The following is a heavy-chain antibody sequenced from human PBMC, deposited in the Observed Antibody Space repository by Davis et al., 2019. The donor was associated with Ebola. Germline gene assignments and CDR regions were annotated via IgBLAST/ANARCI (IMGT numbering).Heavy chain of an antibody. J-gene: IGHJ6*02. D-gene: IGHD3-10*01. CDR3: ARGRVMVRGVYYYYYGMDV. CDR2: IYYSGST. Sequence: PSETLSLTCTVSGGSVSSGSYYWSWIRQPPGKGLEWIGYIYYSGSTNYNPSLKSRVTISVDTSKNQFSLKLSSVTAADTAVYYCARGRVMVRGVYYYYYGMDVWGQGTTVTVSS. V-gene: IGHV4-61*01. CDR1: GGSVSSGSYY.